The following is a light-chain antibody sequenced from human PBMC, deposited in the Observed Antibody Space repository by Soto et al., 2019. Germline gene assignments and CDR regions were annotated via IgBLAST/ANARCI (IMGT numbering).Light chain of an antibody. V-gene: IGLV2-14*03. CDR3: SSYTGSVSPYV. CDR1: GSDVGYYNY. CDR2: DVS. Sequence: QSALTQPASVSGSPGQSITISCTGTGSDVGYYNYVSWYQQYLGEAPTLIIYDVSNPPSGVSDRFSGSKSGNTASLTISGLQAEDGADYYCSSYTGSVSPYVFGTGTKLTVL. J-gene: IGLJ1*01.